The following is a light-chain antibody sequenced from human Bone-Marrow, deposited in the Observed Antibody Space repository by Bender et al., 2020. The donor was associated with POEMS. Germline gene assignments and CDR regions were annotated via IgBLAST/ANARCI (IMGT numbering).Light chain of an antibody. CDR2: RDT. V-gene: IGLV3-9*01. J-gene: IGLJ1*01. CDR1: DLGSKH. CDR3: QVWDNNTYV. Sequence: SYVLTQPPSVSVAPEKTARITCGGYDLGSKHVHWFQQKPGQAPVLVISRDTNRPSGIPERFSGSNSGNTATLTISGAQAGDEADYYCQVWDNNTYVFGPGTKVTVL.